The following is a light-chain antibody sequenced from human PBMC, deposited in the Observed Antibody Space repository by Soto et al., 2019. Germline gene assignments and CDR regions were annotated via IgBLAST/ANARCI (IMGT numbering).Light chain of an antibody. V-gene: IGKV3-15*01. CDR3: QQYNSFFT. CDR2: GAS. CDR1: QSVSRN. J-gene: IGKJ3*01. Sequence: EIVMTQSPATLSVSPGERATLSCRASQSVSRNLAWYQQKPGQAPRLLIYGASTRATGMPARFGGSGSGTEFTLTINSLQSEDFAVYYCQQYNSFFTFGHGTKVDIK.